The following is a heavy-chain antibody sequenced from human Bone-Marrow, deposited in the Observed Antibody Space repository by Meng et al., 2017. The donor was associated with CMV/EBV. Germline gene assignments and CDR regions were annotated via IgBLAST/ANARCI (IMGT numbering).Heavy chain of an antibody. J-gene: IGHJ6*02. CDR3: AKGSSNYYYYGMDV. CDR1: GFTFDDYT. V-gene: IGHV3-43*01. D-gene: IGHD2-2*01. Sequence: GESLKISCAASGFTFDDYTMHWVRQAPGKGLEWVSLISWDGGSTYYADSVKGRFTISRDNSKNSLYLQMNSLRTEDTALYYCAKGSSNYYYYGMDVWGQGTTVTVSS. CDR2: ISWDGGST.